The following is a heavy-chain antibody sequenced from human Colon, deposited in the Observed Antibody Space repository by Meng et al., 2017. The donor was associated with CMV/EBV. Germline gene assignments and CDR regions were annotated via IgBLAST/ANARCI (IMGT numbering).Heavy chain of an antibody. Sequence: GGSLRLSCAASGFTLSSYWMTWVRQAPGKGLEWVSSISSSSSYIYYADSVKGRFTISRDNAKNSLYLQMNSLRAEDTAVYYCARDVDFWSNSSYYYGMDVWGQGTTVTVSS. D-gene: IGHD3-3*01. CDR3: ARDVDFWSNSSYYYGMDV. CDR1: GFTLSSYW. V-gene: IGHV3-21*01. J-gene: IGHJ6*02. CDR2: ISSSSSYI.